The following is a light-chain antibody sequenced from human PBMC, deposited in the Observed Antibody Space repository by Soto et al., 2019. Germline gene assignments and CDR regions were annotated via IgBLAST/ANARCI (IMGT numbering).Light chain of an antibody. J-gene: IGLJ2*01. CDR1: SSDVGSYNL. CDR2: EVS. CDR3: CSYAGSSTLVV. Sequence: QSALTQPASVSGSPGQSITISCTGTSSDVGSYNLVSWYQQHPGKAPKLMIYEVSKRPSGVSNRFSGSKSGNTASLTISGLQAEDEADYYCCSYAGSSTLVVFGGGTKL. V-gene: IGLV2-23*02.